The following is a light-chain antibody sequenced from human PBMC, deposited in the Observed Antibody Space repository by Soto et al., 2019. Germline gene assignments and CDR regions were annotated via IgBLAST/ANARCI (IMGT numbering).Light chain of an antibody. CDR1: QTIGNT. Sequence: EIVMTQSPATLSVSPGERATLSCRDSQTIGNTLAWYQRTPGQAPRILIYDASTRATGVPARFSGSGAGTDCTLTISSLQSEDFEVYYCQHYNYWTYTFGQGTKVDIK. J-gene: IGKJ2*01. CDR3: QHYNYWTYT. V-gene: IGKV3-15*01. CDR2: DAS.